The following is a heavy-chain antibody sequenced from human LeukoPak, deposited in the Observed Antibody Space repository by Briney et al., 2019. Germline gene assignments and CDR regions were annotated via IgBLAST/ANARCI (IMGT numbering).Heavy chain of an antibody. J-gene: IGHJ6*03. CDR1: GFTFSSYG. CDR2: IWFDESTK. V-gene: IGHV3-33*01. CDR3: ARDYRSSTYYMDV. Sequence: GGSLRLSCAASGFTFSSYGMHWVRQAPGKGLEWVAVIWFDESTKYYADSVKGRFTISRDNSKSTLYLQMDSLRAGDTAVYYCARDYRSSTYYMDVWGKGTTVTVSS. D-gene: IGHD6-13*01.